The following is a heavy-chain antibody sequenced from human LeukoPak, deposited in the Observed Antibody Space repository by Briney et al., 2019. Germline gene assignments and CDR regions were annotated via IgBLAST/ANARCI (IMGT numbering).Heavy chain of an antibody. Sequence: SVKVSCKASGGTFSSYAISWVRQAPGQGLEGMGGIIPIFGTANYAQKCQGRVTITADESTSTAYMELSSLRSEDTAVYYCARDPPLGCSSTSCYVTEGFDPWGQGTLVTVSS. D-gene: IGHD2-2*01. CDR1: GGTFSSYA. V-gene: IGHV1-69*13. CDR2: IIPIFGTA. J-gene: IGHJ5*02. CDR3: ARDPPLGCSSTSCYVTEGFDP.